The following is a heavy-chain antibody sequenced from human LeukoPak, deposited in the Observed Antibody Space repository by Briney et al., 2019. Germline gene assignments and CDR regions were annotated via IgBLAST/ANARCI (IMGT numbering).Heavy chain of an antibody. Sequence: GGSLRLSCAASGFTFSSYAMSWVRQAPGKGLEWVSHVSGSGGITYYADSVKGRFTISRDNSKNTLYLQMNSLRAEDTAVYYCAKTTAGNSSGRYPGWPVDYWGQGTLVTVSS. CDR3: AKTTAGNSSGRYPGWPVDY. D-gene: IGHD6-19*01. V-gene: IGHV3-23*01. CDR1: GFTFSSYA. CDR2: VSGSGGIT. J-gene: IGHJ4*02.